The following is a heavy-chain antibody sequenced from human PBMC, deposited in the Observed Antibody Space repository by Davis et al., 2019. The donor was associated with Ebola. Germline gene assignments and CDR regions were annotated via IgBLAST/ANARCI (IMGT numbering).Heavy chain of an antibody. J-gene: IGHJ4*02. CDR1: GGSISSYY. Sequence: SETLSLTCTVSGGSISSYYWSWIRQPPGKGLEWIGYIYYSGSTNYNPSLKSRVTISVDTSKNQFSLKLSSVTAADTAVYYCARCSGGSCEFGFDYWGQGTLVTVSS. D-gene: IGHD2-15*01. V-gene: IGHV4-59*01. CDR2: IYYSGST. CDR3: ARCSGGSCEFGFDY.